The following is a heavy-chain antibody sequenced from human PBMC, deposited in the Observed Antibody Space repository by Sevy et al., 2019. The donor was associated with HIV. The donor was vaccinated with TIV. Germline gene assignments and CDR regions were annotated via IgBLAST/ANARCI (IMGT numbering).Heavy chain of an antibody. CDR3: ARDFTIFGVVSGIDY. D-gene: IGHD3-3*01. V-gene: IGHV3-21*04. CDR2: ISDDCRYI. Sequence: GGSLRLSCAASGFNFRTYSMNWVRQAPGKGLEWLSSISDDCRYIYYSDSVKGRFTISRANAKNLLFLQMNNLRVEDTAIYYCARDFTIFGVVSGIDYWGQGNLVTVSS. CDR1: GFNFRTYS. J-gene: IGHJ4*02.